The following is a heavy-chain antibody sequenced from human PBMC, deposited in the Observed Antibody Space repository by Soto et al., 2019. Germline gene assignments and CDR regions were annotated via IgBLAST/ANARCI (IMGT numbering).Heavy chain of an antibody. V-gene: IGHV1-3*01. Sequence: ASVKVSCKASGYTFTSYAMHWVRQAPGQRLEWMGWINAGNGNTKYSQKFQGRVTITRDTSASTAYMELSSLRSEDTAVYYCAREPPAMGATLDYWGQGTLVTVSS. J-gene: IGHJ4*02. CDR2: INAGNGNT. CDR1: GYTFTSYA. D-gene: IGHD1-26*01. CDR3: AREPPAMGATLDY.